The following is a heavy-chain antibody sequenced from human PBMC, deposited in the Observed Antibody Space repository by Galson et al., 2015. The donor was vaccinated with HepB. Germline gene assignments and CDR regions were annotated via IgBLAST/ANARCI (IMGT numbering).Heavy chain of an antibody. V-gene: IGHV1-69*04. CDR2: IIPILGIA. CDR3: ARALYYYDSSGYYFHAFDI. CDR1: GGTFSSYA. Sequence: SVKVSCKASGGTFSSYAISWVRQAPGQGLEWMGRIIPILGIANYAQKFQGRVTITADKSTSTAYMELSSLRSEDTAVYYCARALYYYDSSGYYFHAFDIWGQGTMVTVSS. D-gene: IGHD3-22*01. J-gene: IGHJ3*02.